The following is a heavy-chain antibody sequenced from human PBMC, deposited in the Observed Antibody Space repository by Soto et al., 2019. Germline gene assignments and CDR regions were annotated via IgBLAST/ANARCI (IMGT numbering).Heavy chain of an antibody. CDR3: ARAPHCSGGSCYDNWFDS. CDR2: ISSSSSYI. CDR1: GFTFSSYS. V-gene: IGHV3-21*01. D-gene: IGHD2-15*01. Sequence: GGSLRLSCAASGFTFSSYSMNWVRQAPGKGLEWVSSISSSSSYIYYADSVKGRFTISRDNAKNSLYLQMNSLRAEDTAVYYCARAPHCSGGSCYDNWFDSWGQGTLVTVSS. J-gene: IGHJ5*01.